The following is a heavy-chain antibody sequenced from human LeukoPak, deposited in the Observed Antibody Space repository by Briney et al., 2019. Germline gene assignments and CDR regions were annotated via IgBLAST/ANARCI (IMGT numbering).Heavy chain of an antibody. CDR1: GGSISSSSYY. CDR3: ARHGTYCGGDCHDALDI. Sequence: SETLSLTCTVSGGSISSSSYYWGWIRQSPGKGLEWIGSIFYSGSTKSNPSLESRVTISVDTSKNQFSLKLSSVTAADTAVYYCARHGTYCGGDCHDALDIWGQGTMVTVSS. V-gene: IGHV4-39*01. CDR2: IFYSGST. D-gene: IGHD2-21*02. J-gene: IGHJ3*02.